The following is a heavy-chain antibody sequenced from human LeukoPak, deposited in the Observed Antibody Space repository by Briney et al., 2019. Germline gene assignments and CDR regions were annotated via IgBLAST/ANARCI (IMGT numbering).Heavy chain of an antibody. V-gene: IGHV3-30*02. J-gene: IGHJ4*02. CDR2: IRFDGSNK. CDR3: AKDLNSWSDGTYFDY. Sequence: GGSLRLSCAVSGFTFSNYWMSWVRQAPGRGLEWVSFIRFDGSNKYYADPVKGRFTISRDNSKNTVYLQMNSLRAEDTAVYYCAKDLNSWSDGTYFDYWGQGILVTVSS. CDR1: GFTFSNYW. D-gene: IGHD1-1*01.